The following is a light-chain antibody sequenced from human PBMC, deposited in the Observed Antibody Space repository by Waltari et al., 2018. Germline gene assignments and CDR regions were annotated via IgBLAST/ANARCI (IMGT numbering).Light chain of an antibody. CDR3: SSYAGSNTLV. CDR1: NSDIGTYNY. J-gene: IGLJ2*01. CDR2: EVN. Sequence: QSALTQPPSASGSPGQSVTISCSGTNSDIGTYNYVSWFQQHPGRAPKPVIYEVNKRPSGVPVRFSGSKSDNRASLTVSGLQADDEAVYHCSSYAGSNTLVFGGGTKLTVL. V-gene: IGLV2-8*01.